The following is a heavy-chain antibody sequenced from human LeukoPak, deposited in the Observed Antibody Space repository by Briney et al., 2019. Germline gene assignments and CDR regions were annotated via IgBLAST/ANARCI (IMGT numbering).Heavy chain of an antibody. CDR2: IYTSGST. V-gene: IGHV4-4*07. Sequence: SETLSLTCTAPGGSISSYYWSWIRQPAGKGLEWIGRIYTSGSTNYNPSLKSRVTMSVDTSKNQFSLKLRSVTAADTAVYYCARGKYYYGSGSYYNVDAFDIWGQGTMVTVSS. D-gene: IGHD3-10*01. CDR3: ARGKYYYGSGSYYNVDAFDI. J-gene: IGHJ3*02. CDR1: GGSISSYY.